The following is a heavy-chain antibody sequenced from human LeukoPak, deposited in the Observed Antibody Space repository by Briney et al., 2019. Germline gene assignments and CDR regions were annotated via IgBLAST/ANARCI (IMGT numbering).Heavy chain of an antibody. Sequence: ASVKVSCKASGGTFSSYAISWVRQAPGQGLEWMGGIIPIFGTANYAQKFQGRVTITTDESTSTAYMELSSLRSEDTAVYYCARSRKPYYYDSSGYYSSRLGYYYYMDVWGKGTTVTVSS. J-gene: IGHJ6*03. CDR1: GGTFSSYA. V-gene: IGHV1-69*05. CDR2: IIPIFGTA. D-gene: IGHD3-22*01. CDR3: ARSRKPYYYDSSGYYSSRLGYYYYMDV.